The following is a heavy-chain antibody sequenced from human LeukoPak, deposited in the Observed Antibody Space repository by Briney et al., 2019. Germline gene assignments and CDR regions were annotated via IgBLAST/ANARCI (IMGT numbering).Heavy chain of an antibody. CDR3: ARRNGEGALRFDP. J-gene: IGHJ5*02. Sequence: SETLSLTCTVSGDSISSDGYYWSWIRQHPGKGLEWIGYIYYSGSTYYNPSLKSQVIISVDTSKNHFSLNLSSVTAEDTAVYYCARRNGEGALRFDPWGQGTLVTVSS. CDR1: GDSISSDGYY. D-gene: IGHD1-1*01. CDR2: IYYSGST. V-gene: IGHV4-31*01.